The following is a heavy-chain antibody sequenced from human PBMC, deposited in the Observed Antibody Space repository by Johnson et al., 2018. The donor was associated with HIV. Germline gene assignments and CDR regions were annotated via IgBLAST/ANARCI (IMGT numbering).Heavy chain of an antibody. CDR1: GFTVSSNY. Sequence: VQLVESGGGLVQPGGSLRLSCAASGFTVSSNYMSWVRQAPGKGLAWVGRIKSKTDGGTTDYAAPVKGRFTISRDDSKNTLYLQMNSLRAEDTAVYYCARAWGGGYSAFDIWGQGTMVTVSS. CDR3: ARAWGGGYSAFDI. J-gene: IGHJ3*02. D-gene: IGHD1-26*01. CDR2: IKSKTDGGTT. V-gene: IGHV3-15*05.